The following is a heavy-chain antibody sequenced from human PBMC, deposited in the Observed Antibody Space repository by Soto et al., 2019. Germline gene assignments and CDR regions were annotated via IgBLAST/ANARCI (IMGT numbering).Heavy chain of an antibody. J-gene: IGHJ3*02. Sequence: GGSLRLSCAASGFTFSGSAMHWVRQASGKGLEWVGRIRSKGNSYATAYAASVKGRFTISRDDSKNTAYLQMNSLKTEDTAVYYCTRLLSDAFGIWGQGTMVTVSS. CDR1: GFTFSGSA. V-gene: IGHV3-73*01. CDR3: TRLLSDAFGI. CDR2: IRSKGNSYAT.